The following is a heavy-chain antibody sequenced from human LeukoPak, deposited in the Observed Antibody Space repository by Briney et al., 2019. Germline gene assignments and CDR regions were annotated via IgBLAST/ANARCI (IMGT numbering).Heavy chain of an antibody. CDR2: ISSTGSYI. CDR3: ASRIIQPWVDY. Sequence: GGSLRLSCVASGFTFSSYGLKWVRQAPGKGLEGVSSISSTGSYIYYADSVKGRFIISRDNANHSLFRQMNSLRVEDTAVYYCASRIIQPWVDYWGQGTLVTVSS. CDR1: GFTFSSYG. J-gene: IGHJ4*02. V-gene: IGHV3-21*01. D-gene: IGHD5-18*01.